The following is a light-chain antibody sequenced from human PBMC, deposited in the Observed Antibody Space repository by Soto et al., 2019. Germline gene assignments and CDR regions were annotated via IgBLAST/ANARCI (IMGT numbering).Light chain of an antibody. CDR3: GTWDNSLGAWV. J-gene: IGLJ3*02. Sequence: QSVLTQPHSVSAAPGQKVTISCSGSSSNIGNKYVSWYQQLPGTAPKLLIHENNKRPSGIPDRFSGSKSGTSATLGITGLQTGDEADYYCGTWDNSLGAWVFGGGTKLTVL. CDR1: SSNIGNKY. CDR2: ENN. V-gene: IGLV1-51*02.